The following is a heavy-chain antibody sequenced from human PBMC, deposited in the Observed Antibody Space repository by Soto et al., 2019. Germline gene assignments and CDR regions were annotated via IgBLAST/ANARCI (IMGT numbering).Heavy chain of an antibody. CDR3: ARESGGIAAAPNNRFDP. V-gene: IGHV1-18*01. Sequence: ASVKVSCKASGYTFTSYGISWVRQAPGQGLEWMGWISAYNGNTNYAQKLQGRVTMTTDTSTSTAYMELRSLRSDDTAVYYCARESGGIAAAPNNRFDPWGQGTLVTVSS. CDR1: GYTFTSYG. D-gene: IGHD6-13*01. CDR2: ISAYNGNT. J-gene: IGHJ5*02.